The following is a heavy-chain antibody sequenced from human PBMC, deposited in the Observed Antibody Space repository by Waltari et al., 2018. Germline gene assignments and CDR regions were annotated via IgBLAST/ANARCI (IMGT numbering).Heavy chain of an antibody. CDR2: IYYSGST. D-gene: IGHD6-19*01. CDR3: ARVYSSGFDY. Sequence: QLQLPESGPGLVKPSETLSLTCTVSGGSISSSRYYWGWIRQPPGKGLEWIGSIYYSGSTYYNPSLKSRVTISVDTSKNQFSLKLSSVTAADTAVYYCARVYSSGFDYWGQGTLVTVSS. J-gene: IGHJ4*02. V-gene: IGHV4-39*07. CDR1: GGSISSSRYY.